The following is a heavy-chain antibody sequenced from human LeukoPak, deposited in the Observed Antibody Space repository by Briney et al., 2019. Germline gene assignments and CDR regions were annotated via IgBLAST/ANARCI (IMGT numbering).Heavy chain of an antibody. Sequence: PGGSLRLSCAASGFTFSSYAMHWVRQAPGKGLEWVAVISYDGSNKYYADSVKGRFTISRDNSKNTLYLQMNSLRAEDTAVYYCAKGRGGQQLGYWGQGTLVTVSS. J-gene: IGHJ4*02. CDR3: AKGRGGQQLGY. CDR1: GFTFSSYA. V-gene: IGHV3-30-3*01. CDR2: ISYDGSNK. D-gene: IGHD6-13*01.